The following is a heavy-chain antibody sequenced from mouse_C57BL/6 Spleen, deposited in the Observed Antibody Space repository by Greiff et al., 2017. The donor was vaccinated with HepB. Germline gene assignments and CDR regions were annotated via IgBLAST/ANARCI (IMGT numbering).Heavy chain of an antibody. J-gene: IGHJ4*01. CDR3: TRFSTVVAGDYAMDY. CDR1: GYTFTDYE. CDR2: IDPETGGT. V-gene: IGHV1-15*01. D-gene: IGHD1-1*01. Sequence: VKLVESGAELVRPGASVTLSCKASGYTFTDYEMHWVKQTPVHGLEWIGAIDPETGGTAYNQKFKGKAILTADKSSSTAYMELRSLTSEDSAVYYCTRFSTVVAGDYAMDYWGQGTSVTVSS.